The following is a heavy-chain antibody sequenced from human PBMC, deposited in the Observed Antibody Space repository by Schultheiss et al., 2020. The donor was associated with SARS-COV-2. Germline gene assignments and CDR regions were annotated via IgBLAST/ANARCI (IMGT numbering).Heavy chain of an antibody. CDR3: ARDRGYSYGSFGYYGMDV. V-gene: IGHV4-59*10. CDR1: GGSFSGYY. J-gene: IGHJ6*02. CDR2: IYTSGST. D-gene: IGHD5-18*01. Sequence: SETLSLTCAVYGGSFSGYYWSWIRQPPGKGLEWIGRIYTSGSTNYNPSLKSRVTISVDTSKNQFSLKLSSVTAADTAVYYCARDRGYSYGSFGYYGMDVWGQGTTVTVSS.